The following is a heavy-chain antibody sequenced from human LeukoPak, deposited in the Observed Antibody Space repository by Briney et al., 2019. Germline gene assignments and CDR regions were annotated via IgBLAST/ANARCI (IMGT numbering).Heavy chain of an antibody. V-gene: IGHV4-38-2*02. Sequence: SETPSLTCTVSGYSISSGYYWGWIRQPPGKGLEWIGSIYHSGSTYYNPSLKSRVTISVDTSKNQFSLKLSSVTAADTAVYYCARRYSSGWSFDYWGQGTLVTVSS. CDR2: IYHSGST. D-gene: IGHD6-19*01. CDR1: GYSISSGYY. J-gene: IGHJ4*02. CDR3: ARRYSSGWSFDY.